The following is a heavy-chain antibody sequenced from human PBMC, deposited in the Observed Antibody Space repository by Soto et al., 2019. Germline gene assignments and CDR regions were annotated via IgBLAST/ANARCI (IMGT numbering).Heavy chain of an antibody. CDR3: AREQQLVRLDY. J-gene: IGHJ4*02. D-gene: IGHD6-13*01. CDR2: IKQDGSEK. Sequence: GESLKISCAASGFTFSSYWMSWVRQAPGKGLEWVANIKQDGSEKYYVDSVKGRFTISRDNAKNSLYLQMNSLRAEDTAVYYCAREQQLVRLDYWGQGTLVTVSS. V-gene: IGHV3-7*01. CDR1: GFTFSSYW.